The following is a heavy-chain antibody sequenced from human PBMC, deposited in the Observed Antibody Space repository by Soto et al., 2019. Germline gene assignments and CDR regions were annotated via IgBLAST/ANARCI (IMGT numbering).Heavy chain of an antibody. J-gene: IGHJ4*02. D-gene: IGHD6-6*01. CDR3: AKGSASARPYYFDY. Sequence: PGGSLRLSCAASGFTFSTYVMSWVRQAPGKGLERVSALTGSSGDTYYADSVKGRFTTSRDNSKNTLYLQMSSLRAEDTAVYYCAKGSASARPYYFDYWGQGTLVTVSS. CDR1: GFTFSTYV. CDR2: LTGSSGDT. V-gene: IGHV3-23*01.